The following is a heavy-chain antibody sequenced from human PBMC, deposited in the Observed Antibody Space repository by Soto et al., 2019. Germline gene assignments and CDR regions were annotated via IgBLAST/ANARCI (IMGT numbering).Heavy chain of an antibody. Sequence: QLQLQESGPGLVKPSETLSLTCTVSGGSISSSSYYWGWIRQPPGKGLEWIGSIYYSGSTYYNPSLKSRVTISVDTSKNQFSLKLSSVTAADTAVYYCAGREPGIAAAGSFPDWGQGTLVTVSS. CDR3: AGREPGIAAAGSFPD. CDR2: IYYSGST. V-gene: IGHV4-39*01. J-gene: IGHJ1*01. D-gene: IGHD6-13*01. CDR1: GGSISSSSYY.